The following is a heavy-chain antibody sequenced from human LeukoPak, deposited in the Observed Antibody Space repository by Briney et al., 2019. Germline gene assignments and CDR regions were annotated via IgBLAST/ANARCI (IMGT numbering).Heavy chain of an antibody. J-gene: IGHJ4*02. CDR2: ISSGGNTI. V-gene: IGHV3-48*01. CDR3: ARASYCSGGSCYSGY. CDR1: GFTFSSYS. Sequence: PGGSLRLSCAASGFTFSSYSTNWVRQAPGKGLEWVSYISSGGNTIYYADSVKGRFTISRDNAKNSLHLQMNSLRAEDTAVYYCARASYCSGGSCYSGYWGQGTLVTVSS. D-gene: IGHD2-15*01.